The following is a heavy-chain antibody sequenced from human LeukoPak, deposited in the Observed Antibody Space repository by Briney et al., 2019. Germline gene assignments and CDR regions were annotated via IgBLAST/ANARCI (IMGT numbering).Heavy chain of an antibody. CDR1: GGSFSGYY. J-gene: IGHJ5*02. V-gene: IGHV4-34*09. Sequence: ASETLSLTCAVYGGSFSGYYWSWIRQPPGKGLEWIGEINHSGSTNYNPSLKSRVTISVDTSKNQFSLKLSSVTAADTAVYYCARGYEAWGQGTLVTVSS. D-gene: IGHD5-12*01. CDR3: ARGYEA. CDR2: INHSGST.